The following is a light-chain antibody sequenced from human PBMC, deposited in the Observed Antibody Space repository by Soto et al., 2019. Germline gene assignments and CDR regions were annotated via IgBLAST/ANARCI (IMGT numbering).Light chain of an antibody. V-gene: IGKV3-15*01. CDR2: DAS. J-gene: IGKJ1*01. CDR3: QQYGSSPPWT. Sequence: EIVMTQSPATLSVSPGERATLSCRASESVRSDLAWYQQKPGQAPRLLIYDASTRATGIPARFSGAGSGTEFTLTISRLEPEDFAVYYCQQYGSSPPWTFGQGTKVDIK. CDR1: ESVRSD.